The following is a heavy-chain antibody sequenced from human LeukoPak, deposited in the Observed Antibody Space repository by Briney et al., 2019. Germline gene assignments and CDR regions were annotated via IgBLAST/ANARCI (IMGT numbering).Heavy chain of an antibody. D-gene: IGHD4-17*01. CDR2: IYYSGST. J-gene: IGHJ4*02. CDR1: GGSISSYY. Sequence: PSETLSLTCTVSGGSISSYYWSWIRQPPGKGLEWIGYIYYSGSTNYNPSLKSRVTISVDTSKNQFSLKLSSVTAADTAVYYCARAPGYGDSYFDYWGQGTLVTVSS. CDR3: ARAPGYGDSYFDY. V-gene: IGHV4-59*08.